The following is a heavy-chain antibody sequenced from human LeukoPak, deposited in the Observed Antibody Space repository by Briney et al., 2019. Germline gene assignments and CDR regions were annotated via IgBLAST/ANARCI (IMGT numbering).Heavy chain of an antibody. D-gene: IGHD3-9*01. CDR2: IYSGGST. V-gene: IGHV3-53*01. Sequence: GGSLRLSCAASGFTVSSNYMSWVRQAPGKGLEWVSVIYSGGSTYYADSVKGRFTISRDNSKNTLYLQMNSLRVEDTAVYYCAKGLRYFDWLFDYWGRGTLVTVSS. J-gene: IGHJ4*02. CDR3: AKGLRYFDWLFDY. CDR1: GFTVSSNY.